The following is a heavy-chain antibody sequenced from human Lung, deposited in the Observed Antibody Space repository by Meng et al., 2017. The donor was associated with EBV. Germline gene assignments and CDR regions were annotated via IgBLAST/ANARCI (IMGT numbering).Heavy chain of an antibody. J-gene: IGHJ5*02. CDR3: ARVVAGRYNWFDP. V-gene: IGHV4-31*01. D-gene: IGHD6-6*01. Sequence: QGQLQESGPGPVKPSQTLSLTCTVSGGSISSGGYYWSWIRLHPGKGLEWIGYIYYSGSTYYNPSLKSLVTISVDTSKNQFSLKLSSVTAADTAVYYCARVVAGRYNWFDPWGQGTLVTVS. CDR2: IYYSGST. CDR1: GGSISSGGYY.